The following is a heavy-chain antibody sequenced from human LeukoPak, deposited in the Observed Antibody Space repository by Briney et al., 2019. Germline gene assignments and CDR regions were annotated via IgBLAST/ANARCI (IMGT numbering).Heavy chain of an antibody. J-gene: IGHJ4*02. Sequence: ASVKVSCKASGYTFTGYYMHWVRQAPGQGLEWMGGINPNRGDTNYAQKFQGRFTMTRDTSISTAYMELSRLRSDDTAVYYCARDLPGYDTDYWGQGTLVTVSS. V-gene: IGHV1-2*02. CDR1: GYTFTGYY. CDR3: ARDLPGYDTDY. CDR2: INPNRGDT. D-gene: IGHD3/OR15-3a*01.